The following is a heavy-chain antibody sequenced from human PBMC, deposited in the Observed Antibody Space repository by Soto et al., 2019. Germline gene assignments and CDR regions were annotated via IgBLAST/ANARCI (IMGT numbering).Heavy chain of an antibody. CDR3: ARSPAGTTGWYFDL. CDR2: IYHSGST. D-gene: IGHD2-2*01. J-gene: IGHJ2*01. CDR1: GDSISSYH. Sequence: QVHLQESGPGLVKPSGTLSLTCTVSGDSISSYHWSWIRQPPGKGLEWIGYIYHSGSTNYNPSLKSRVTISVDTSKSQFSLKVRSVTAADSAVYFCARSPAGTTGWYFDLWGRGTLVTVSS. V-gene: IGHV4-4*09.